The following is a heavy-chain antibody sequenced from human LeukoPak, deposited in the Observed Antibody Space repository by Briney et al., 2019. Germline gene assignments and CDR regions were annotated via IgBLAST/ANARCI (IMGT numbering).Heavy chain of an antibody. CDR2: IHYSGST. CDR3: ARHMPYIEYTSSFDS. D-gene: IGHD6-6*01. J-gene: IGHJ4*02. V-gene: IGHV4-39*01. CDR1: GGSISSSGSF. Sequence: SETLFLTCAVSGGSISSSGSFWGWIRQPPGKGLEWIGSIHYSGSTYYNASLKSRVTISVDTSKTQFSLNLSSVTAADTAVYYCARHMPYIEYTSSFDSWGQGTLVTVSS.